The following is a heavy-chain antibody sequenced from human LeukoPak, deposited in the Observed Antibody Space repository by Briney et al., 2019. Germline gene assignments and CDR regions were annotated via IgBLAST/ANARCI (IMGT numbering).Heavy chain of an antibody. V-gene: IGHV1-18*01. D-gene: IGHD3-10*01. CDR1: GYTFTSYG. CDR3: ARGLVTMVRGIIANRNWFDP. Sequence: GASVKVSCKASGYTFTSYGISWVRQAPGQGLEWMGWISAYNGNTNYAQKLQGRVTMTTDTSTSTAYMELRSLRSNDTAVYYCARGLVTMVRGIIANRNWFDPWGQGTLVTVSS. J-gene: IGHJ5*02. CDR2: ISAYNGNT.